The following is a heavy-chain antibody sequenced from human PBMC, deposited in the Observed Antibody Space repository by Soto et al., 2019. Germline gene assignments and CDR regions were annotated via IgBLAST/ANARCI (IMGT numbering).Heavy chain of an antibody. D-gene: IGHD3-3*01. V-gene: IGHV1-69*01. CDR1: GGTFSSYA. Sequence: QVQLVQSGAEVKKPGSSVKVSCKASGGTFSSYAISWVRQAPGQGLEWMGGIIPIFGTANYAQKFQGRVTITADESTSTAYRELSSGGSEDTAVYYWARGKIFGVVTGLLTWSAPGGQGPLVTVSS. CDR2: IIPIFGTA. CDR3: ARGKIFGVVTGLLTWSAP. J-gene: IGHJ5*02.